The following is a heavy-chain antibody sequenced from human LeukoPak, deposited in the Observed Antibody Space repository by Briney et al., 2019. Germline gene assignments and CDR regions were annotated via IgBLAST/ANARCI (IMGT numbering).Heavy chain of an antibody. D-gene: IGHD3-10*01. CDR3: ARSRITMVRGVINFGFDY. J-gene: IGHJ4*02. CDR2: IYHSGST. V-gene: IGHV4-39*07. CDR1: GASISSTTYY. Sequence: PSETLSLTCTVSGASISSTTYYWGWIRQPPRKGLEWIASIYHSGSTYYNASLESRVTISVDTSKNQFSLKLSSVTAADTAVYYCARSRITMVRGVINFGFDYWGQGTLVTVSS.